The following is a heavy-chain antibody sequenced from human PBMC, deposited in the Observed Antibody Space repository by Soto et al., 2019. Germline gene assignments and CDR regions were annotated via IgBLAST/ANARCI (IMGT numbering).Heavy chain of an antibody. CDR3: ARHYDILWAGVIFDP. D-gene: IGHD3-9*01. V-gene: IGHV4-30-4*01. CDR2: IYYSGST. CDR1: GGSISSGDYY. Sequence: QVQLQESGPGLVKPSQTLSLTCTVSGGSISSGDYYWSWIHQPPGKGLEWIGYIYYSGSTYYNPSLKSRVTISVDTSKNQFSLKLSSVTAADTAVYYCARHYDILWAGVIFDPWGQGTLVTVSS. J-gene: IGHJ5*02.